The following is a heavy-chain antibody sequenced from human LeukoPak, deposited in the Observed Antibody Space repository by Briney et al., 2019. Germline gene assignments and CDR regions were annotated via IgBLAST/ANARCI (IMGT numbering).Heavy chain of an antibody. J-gene: IGHJ4*02. D-gene: IGHD1-26*01. CDR2: ISGSGGST. V-gene: IGHV3-23*01. CDR3: AKSGSVGREGGDFDY. Sequence: PGGSLRLSCAASGFTFSSYAMSWVRQAPGKGLEWVSAISGSGGSTYYADSVKGRFTISRDNSKNTPYLQMNSLRAEDTAVYYYAKSGSVGREGGDFDYWGQGTLVTVSS. CDR1: GFTFSSYA.